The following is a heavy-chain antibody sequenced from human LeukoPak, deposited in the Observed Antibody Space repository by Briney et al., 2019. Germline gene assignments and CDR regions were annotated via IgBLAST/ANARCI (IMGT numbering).Heavy chain of an antibody. Sequence: SETLSLTCTVSGGSISSYYWSWIRQPPGKGLEWIGYIYYSGSTNYNPSLKSRVTISVDTSKNQFSLKLSSVTAADTAVYYCAVEGIAVAGTNYWGQGTLVTVSS. CDR2: IYYSGST. V-gene: IGHV4-59*01. D-gene: IGHD6-19*01. CDR1: GGSISSYY. CDR3: AVEGIAVAGTNY. J-gene: IGHJ4*02.